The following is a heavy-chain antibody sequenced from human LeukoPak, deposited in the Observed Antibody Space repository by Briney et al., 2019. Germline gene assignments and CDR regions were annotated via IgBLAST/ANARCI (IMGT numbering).Heavy chain of an antibody. J-gene: IGHJ4*02. CDR3: ARAGANGIEAAGSLRY. Sequence: SETLSLTCAVSGGSFSTYYWSWIRQPPGKGLEWIAFIYYTGTTNYNPSLKSRVTISVDTSKNQFSLKLSSVTAADTAVYYCARAGANGIEAAGSLRYWGQGTLVTVSS. V-gene: IGHV4-59*01. CDR1: GGSFSTYY. D-gene: IGHD6-13*01. CDR2: IYYTGTT.